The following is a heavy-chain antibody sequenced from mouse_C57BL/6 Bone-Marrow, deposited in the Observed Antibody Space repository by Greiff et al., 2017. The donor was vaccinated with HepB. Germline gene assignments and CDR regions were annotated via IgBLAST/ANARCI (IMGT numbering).Heavy chain of an antibody. V-gene: IGHV5-6*02. D-gene: IGHD3-1*01. Sequence: EVKLVESGGDLVKPGGSLKLSCAASGFTFSSYGMSWVRQTPDKRLEWVATISSGGSYTYYPDSVKGRFTISRDNAKNTLYLQMSSLKSEDTAMYYCARRGLYYYAMDYGGQGTSVTVSS. CDR1: GFTFSSYG. J-gene: IGHJ4*01. CDR2: ISSGGSYT. CDR3: ARRGLYYYAMDY.